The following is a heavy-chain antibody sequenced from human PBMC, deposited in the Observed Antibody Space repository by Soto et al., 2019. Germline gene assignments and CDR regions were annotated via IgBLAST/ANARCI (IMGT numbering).Heavy chain of an antibody. CDR2: IWYDGSNK. V-gene: IGHV3-33*08. D-gene: IGHD3-16*01. CDR1: GFTFSSYG. Sequence: GGSLRLSCTASGFTFSSYGMRWVRQAPGKGLEWVAVIWYDGSNKYYADSVKGRFTISRDNSKNTLYLQMNSLRAEDTAVYYCARTTSSTFIYGMDVWGQGTTVTVSS. J-gene: IGHJ6*02. CDR3: ARTTSSTFIYGMDV.